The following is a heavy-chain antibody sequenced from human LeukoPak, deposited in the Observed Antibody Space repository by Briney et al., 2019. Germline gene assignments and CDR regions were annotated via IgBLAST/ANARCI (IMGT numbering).Heavy chain of an antibody. D-gene: IGHD2-2*01. CDR3: ARSSGYCSSTSCYHYYGMDV. CDR1: GGSISSYY. V-gene: IGHV4-59*08. Sequence: SETLSLTCTVSGGSISSYYWSWIRQPPGKGLEWIGYIYYSGSTNYNPSLKSRVTISVDTSKNQFSLKLSSVTAADTAVYYCARSSGYCSSTSCYHYYGMDVWGQGTTVTVSS. CDR2: IYYSGST. J-gene: IGHJ6*02.